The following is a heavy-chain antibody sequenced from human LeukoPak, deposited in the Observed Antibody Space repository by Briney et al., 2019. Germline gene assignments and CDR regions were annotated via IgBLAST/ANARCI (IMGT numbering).Heavy chain of an antibody. CDR1: GFTFSSYS. D-gene: IGHD6-13*01. CDR3: ASQYTSSRIFDD. J-gene: IGHJ4*02. V-gene: IGHV3-21*01. Sequence: PGGSLRLSCAASGFTFSSYSMNWVRQAPGKGLEWVSSISSSSTYIYYADSVKGRFTVSRDNAKNSLYLQMNSLRAEDTAVYFCASQYTSSRIFDDWGQGTLVTVSS. CDR2: ISSSSTYI.